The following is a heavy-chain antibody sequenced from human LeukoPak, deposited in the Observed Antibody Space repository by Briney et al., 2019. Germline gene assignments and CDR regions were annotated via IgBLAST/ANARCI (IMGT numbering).Heavy chain of an antibody. D-gene: IGHD6-13*01. J-gene: IGHJ4*02. Sequence: SETLSLTCTVSGGSISSYYWSWIRQPPGKGLEWIGYIYYSGSTNYNPSLKSRVTISVDTSKNQFSLKLSSVTAADTAVYYCARGRLLYSSSWPFDYWGQGTLVTVSS. CDR3: ARGRLLYSSSWPFDY. CDR1: GGSISSYY. V-gene: IGHV4-59*01. CDR2: IYYSGST.